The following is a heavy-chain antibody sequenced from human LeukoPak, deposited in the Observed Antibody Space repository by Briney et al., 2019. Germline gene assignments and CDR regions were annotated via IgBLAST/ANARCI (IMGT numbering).Heavy chain of an antibody. CDR2: LISIVGTA. V-gene: IGHV1-69*06. D-gene: IGHD2/OR15-2a*01. CDR1: GDTFTIYA. J-gene: IGHJ4*02. CDR3: ATYRQVLLPFES. Sequence: ASVRVSSTASGDTFTIYAICWVRQAPGQGLEWMGGLISIVGTANYAQNFQGRVTITADKSTSTAYMELSSLRSEDTAVECCATYRQVLLPFESWGQGTLVTVSS.